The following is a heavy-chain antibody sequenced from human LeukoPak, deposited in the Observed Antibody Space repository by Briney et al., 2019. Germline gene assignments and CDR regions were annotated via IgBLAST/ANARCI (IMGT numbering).Heavy chain of an antibody. CDR1: GFTFSSYS. J-gene: IGHJ4*02. CDR2: IYSGGST. D-gene: IGHD6-13*01. Sequence: GGSLRLSCAASGFTFSSYSMNWVRQAPGKGLEWVSVIYSGGSTYYADSVKGRFTISRDSSKNTLYLQMNSLRAEDTAVYYCARGLAAAGRRGVDYWGQGTLVTVSS. CDR3: ARGLAAAGRRGVDY. V-gene: IGHV3-53*05.